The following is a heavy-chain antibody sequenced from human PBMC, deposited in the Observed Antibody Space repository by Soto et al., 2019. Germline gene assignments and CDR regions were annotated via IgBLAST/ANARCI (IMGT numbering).Heavy chain of an antibody. CDR1: GFSFGTYA. Sequence: QVQLVESGGGVVQPGGSQRLSCVASGFSFGTYAMHWVRQAPGKGLEWVGVTSYDGTTKYYADSVKGRFTISRDNSLNTVYLQMDSLAAEDSAVYYCARRTSSGGWVGSNFDYWGQGTLVTVSS. J-gene: IGHJ4*02. CDR3: ARRTSSGGWVGSNFDY. D-gene: IGHD2-15*01. CDR2: TSYDGTTK. V-gene: IGHV3-30*03.